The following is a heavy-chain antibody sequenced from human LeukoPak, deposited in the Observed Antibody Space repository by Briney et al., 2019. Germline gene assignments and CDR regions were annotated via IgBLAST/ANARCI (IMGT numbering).Heavy chain of an antibody. CDR3: ARAIAAAGASLDY. CDR2: ISSSSSYI. D-gene: IGHD6-13*01. V-gene: IGHV3-21*01. CDR1: GFTFSSYS. J-gene: IGHJ4*02. Sequence: GGSLRLSCAASGFTFSSYSMNWVRQAPGKGLEWVSSISSSSSYIYYADSVKGRFTISRDNAKNSLYLQMNSLRAEDTAVYYCARAIAAAGASLDYWGQGTLVTVSS.